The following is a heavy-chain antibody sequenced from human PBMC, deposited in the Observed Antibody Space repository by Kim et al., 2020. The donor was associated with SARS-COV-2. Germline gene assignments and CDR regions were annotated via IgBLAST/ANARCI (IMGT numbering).Heavy chain of an antibody. CDR1: GFTFSSYG. Sequence: GGSLRLSCAASGFTFSSYGMHWVRQAPGKGLEWVAVISYDGSNKYYADSVKGRFTISRDNSRNTLYLQMNSLRAEDTAVYYCAKGNSNPDWFDPTGQGTL. V-gene: IGHV3-30*18. CDR3: AKGNSNPDWFDP. CDR2: ISYDGSNK. D-gene: IGHD4-4*01. J-gene: IGHJ5*02.